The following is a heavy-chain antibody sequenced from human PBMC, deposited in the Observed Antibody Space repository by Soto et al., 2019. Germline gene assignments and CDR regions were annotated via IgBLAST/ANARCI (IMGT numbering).Heavy chain of an antibody. CDR3: ANGRGQNCNFDY. CDR1: GFTFSSYA. V-gene: IGHV3-23*01. CDR2: ISGSGGTA. D-gene: IGHD3-10*01. J-gene: IGHJ4*02. Sequence: EVQLLESGGGSVQPGGSLRLSCAASGFTFSSYAMHWVRRPPGKGLEWVSSISGSGGTAYYADSVKGRFSISRDSLVNTLYLQINSLRAEDTAVYYCANGRGQNCNFDYWGQGTVVTVSP.